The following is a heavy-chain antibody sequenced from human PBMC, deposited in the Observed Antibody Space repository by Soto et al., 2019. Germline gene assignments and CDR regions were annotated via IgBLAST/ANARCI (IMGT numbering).Heavy chain of an antibody. CDR1: GYTFTSFD. J-gene: IGHJ4*02. CDR3: ARGGLGYGSESPNTFGY. V-gene: IGHV1-8*01. D-gene: IGHD3-10*01. Sequence: QVQLVQSGAEVKKPGASVKVSCKASGYTFTSFDINWVRQAPGQGLEWMGWMNPNSGNTGYAQKIQGRVTMTGSNSITTAYRELSRLRSEDTAMYYCARGGLGYGSESPNTFGYWGQGTLVTVSS. CDR2: MNPNSGNT.